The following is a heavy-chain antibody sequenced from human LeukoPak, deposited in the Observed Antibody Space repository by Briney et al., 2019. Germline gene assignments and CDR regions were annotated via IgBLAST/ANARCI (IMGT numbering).Heavy chain of an antibody. V-gene: IGHV3-23*01. Sequence: QPGGSLRLSCAASGFTFSSYAMSWVRQAPGKGLEWVSAISGSGGSTYYADSVKGRFTISRDNSKNTLYLQMNGLRAEDTAVYYCAKGSFSHTYYYDSSGYFPGYWGQGTLVTVSS. CDR1: GFTFSSYA. J-gene: IGHJ4*02. D-gene: IGHD3-22*01. CDR2: ISGSGGST. CDR3: AKGSFSHTYYYDSSGYFPGY.